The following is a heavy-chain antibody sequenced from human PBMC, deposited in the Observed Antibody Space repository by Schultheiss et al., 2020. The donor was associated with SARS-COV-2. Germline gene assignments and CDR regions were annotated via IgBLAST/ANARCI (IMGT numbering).Heavy chain of an antibody. D-gene: IGHD4-23*01. CDR1: GFNFDAYA. V-gene: IGHV3-23*01. J-gene: IGHJ4*02. CDR2: ISGSGGTT. CDR3: ARVETVATFFDY. Sequence: GESLKISCAASGFNFDAYAMHWVRQAPGKGLEWVSTISGSGGTTYYGDSVKGRVTISRDNSKNTLNLQMNSLRAEDTAVYYCARVETVATFFDYWGQGTPVTVSS.